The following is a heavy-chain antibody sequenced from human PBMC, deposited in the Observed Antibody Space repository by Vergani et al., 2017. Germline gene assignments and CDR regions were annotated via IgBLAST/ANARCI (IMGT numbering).Heavy chain of an antibody. V-gene: IGHV4-59*01. Sequence: QVQLHESGPGLVKPSETLSLTCTVSGASISPYFWTWIRQPPGQGLEWIGYIYYSGSTNYNPSLKSRVTISVDTSKNQFSLKLSSVTAADTAVYYCARVYDFWSGYYYMDVWGKGTTVTVSS. CDR3: ARVYDFWSGYYYMDV. D-gene: IGHD3-3*01. CDR1: GASISPYF. J-gene: IGHJ6*03. CDR2: IYYSGST.